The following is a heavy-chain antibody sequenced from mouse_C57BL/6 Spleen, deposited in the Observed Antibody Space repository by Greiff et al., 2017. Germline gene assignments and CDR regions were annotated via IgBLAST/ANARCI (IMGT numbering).Heavy chain of an antibody. V-gene: IGHV1-52*01. CDR2: IDPSDSET. D-gene: IGHD5-5*01. CDR3: TTYPY. Sequence: VQLQQPGAELVRPGSSVKLSCKASGYTFTSYWMHWVKQRPIQGLEWIGNIDPSDSETHYNQKFKDKATLTVDTSSNTAYLQLSSLTSADTAVXYCTTYPYWGQGTTLTVSS. CDR1: GYTFTSYW. J-gene: IGHJ2*01.